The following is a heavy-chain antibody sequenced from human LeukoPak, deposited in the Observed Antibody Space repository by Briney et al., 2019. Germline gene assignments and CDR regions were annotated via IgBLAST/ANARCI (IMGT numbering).Heavy chain of an antibody. V-gene: IGHV3-7*01. D-gene: IGHD6-6*01. CDR1: GFTFSSYW. CDR3: ARDSSSPRVKYFQH. J-gene: IGHJ1*01. CDR2: IKQDGSEK. Sequence: GGSLRLSCAASGFTFSSYWMSWVRQAPGKGLEWVANIKQDGSEKYYVDSVKGRFTISRDNAKNSLYLQMNSLRAEDTAVYYCARDSSSPRVKYFQHWGQGTLVTVSS.